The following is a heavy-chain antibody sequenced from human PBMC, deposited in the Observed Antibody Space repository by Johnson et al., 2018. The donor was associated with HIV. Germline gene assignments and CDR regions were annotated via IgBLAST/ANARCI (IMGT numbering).Heavy chain of an antibody. Sequence: EVQLVESGGGLVQPGGSLRLSCAASGFTFSNYWMSWVRQAPGKGLEWVSAISGSGGSTYYADSVKGQFTISRDNSKNTLYLQMNSLRAEDTAISYCAKGRYSSSWYLAGAVDIWGQGTMVTVSS. CDR3: AKGRYSSSWYLAGAVDI. J-gene: IGHJ3*02. V-gene: IGHV3-23*04. D-gene: IGHD6-13*01. CDR1: GFTFSNYW. CDR2: ISGSGGST.